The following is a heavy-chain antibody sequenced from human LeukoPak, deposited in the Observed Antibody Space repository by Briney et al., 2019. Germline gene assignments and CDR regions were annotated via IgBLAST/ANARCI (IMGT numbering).Heavy chain of an antibody. J-gene: IGHJ4*02. D-gene: IGHD2-2*01. V-gene: IGHV1-69*05. CDR2: IIPIFGTA. CDR1: GGTFSSYA. Sequence: GASVKVSCKASGGTFSSYAISWVRQAPGQGLEWMGGIIPIFGTANYAQKFQGRVTITTDESTSTAYMELSSLRSEDTAVYYCARALSSYCSSTSCYSFDYWGQGTLVTVSS. CDR3: ARALSSYCSSTSCYSFDY.